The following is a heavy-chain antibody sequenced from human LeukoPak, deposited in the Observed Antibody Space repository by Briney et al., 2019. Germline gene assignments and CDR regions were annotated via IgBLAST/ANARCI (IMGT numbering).Heavy chain of an antibody. CDR3: ARESSGSGSYAY. V-gene: IGHV3-33*01. J-gene: IGHJ4*02. CDR2: IWYDGSNK. D-gene: IGHD3-10*01. CDR1: GFTFSTYG. Sequence: GGSLRLSCAASGFTFSTYGMHWVRQAPGKGLEWVAAIWYDGSNKNYADSVKGRFTISRDNSKNTLYLQTNSLRAEDTAVYYCARESSGSGSYAYWGQGTLVTVSS.